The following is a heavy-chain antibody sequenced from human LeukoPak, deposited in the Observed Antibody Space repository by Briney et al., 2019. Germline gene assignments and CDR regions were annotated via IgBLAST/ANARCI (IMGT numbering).Heavy chain of an antibody. J-gene: IGHJ4*02. V-gene: IGHV3-43*02. CDR3: AKTPPSYGR. CDR1: GFTFDDYA. Sequence: GGSLRLSCAVSGFTFDDYAMHWVRQAPGKGLEWVSLISGDDATTYYADSVKGRFTISRDNSKNSLYLQMNSLRTEDTALYYCAKTPPSYGRWGQGTLVTVSS. D-gene: IGHD1-14*01. CDR2: ISGDDATT.